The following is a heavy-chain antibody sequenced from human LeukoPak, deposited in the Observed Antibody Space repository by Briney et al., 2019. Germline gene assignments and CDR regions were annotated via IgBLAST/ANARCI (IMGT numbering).Heavy chain of an antibody. Sequence: SETLSLTCTVSGGSISSSSFYWGWIRQPPGKGLELIGSIYYSGSTYYNPSLKSRVTISVDTSKNQFSLKLSSVTAADTAVYYCARLGDSVRVIYDILTGSPPLFDYWGQGTLVTVSS. CDR3: ARLGDSVRVIYDILTGSPPLFDY. D-gene: IGHD3-9*01. V-gene: IGHV4-39*07. CDR1: GGSISSSSFY. J-gene: IGHJ4*02. CDR2: IYYSGST.